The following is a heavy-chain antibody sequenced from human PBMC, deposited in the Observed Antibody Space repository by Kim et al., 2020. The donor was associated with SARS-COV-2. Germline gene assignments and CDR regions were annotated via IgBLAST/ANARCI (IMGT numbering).Heavy chain of an antibody. Sequence: YAQNFQGRVTMTRDTSTSTVYMELSSLRSEDTAVYYCARGRHRVSGWFDPWGQGTLVTVSS. CDR3: ARGRHRVSGWFDP. J-gene: IGHJ5*02. V-gene: IGHV1-46*01.